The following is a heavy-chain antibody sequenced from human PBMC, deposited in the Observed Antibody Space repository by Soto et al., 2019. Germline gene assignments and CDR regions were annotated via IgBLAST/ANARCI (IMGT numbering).Heavy chain of an antibody. J-gene: IGHJ3*02. CDR3: ARSLGYCTNGVCYLDAFDI. CDR1: GGSISSSSYY. D-gene: IGHD2-8*01. Sequence: SETLSLTCTVSGGSISSSSYYWGWIRQPPGRGLEWIGSIYYSGSTYYNPSLKSRVTISVDTSKNQFSLKLSSVTAADTAVYYCARSLGYCTNGVCYLDAFDIWGQGTMVTVSS. V-gene: IGHV4-39*01. CDR2: IYYSGST.